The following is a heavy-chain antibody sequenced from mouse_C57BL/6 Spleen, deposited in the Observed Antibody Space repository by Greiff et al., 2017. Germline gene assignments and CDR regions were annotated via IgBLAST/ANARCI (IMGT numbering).Heavy chain of an antibody. CDR3: AREGGDVRRTWYFDV. CDR2: IYPGSGST. D-gene: IGHD3-3*01. V-gene: IGHV1-55*01. CDR1: GYTFTSYW. J-gene: IGHJ1*03. Sequence: QVQLQQPGAELVKPGASVKMSCKASGYTFTSYWITWVKQRPGQGLEWIGDIYPGSGSTNYNEKFKSKATLTVDTSSSTAYMQLSSLTSEDSAVYDCAREGGDVRRTWYFDVWGTGTTVTVSS.